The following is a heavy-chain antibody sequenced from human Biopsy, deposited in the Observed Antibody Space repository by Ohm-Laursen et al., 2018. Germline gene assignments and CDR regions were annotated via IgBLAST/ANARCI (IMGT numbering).Heavy chain of an antibody. D-gene: IGHD2-2*01. Sequence: GTLSLTCTVSGCSISGYHWSWIRKSPGKGPEWLAYISYTGGITSNPSLNGRATMSLDTSKNQFSLRLIYVTAADTAVYYCARMPHFDYWGQGILVTVSS. CDR1: GCSISGYH. CDR2: ISYTGGI. J-gene: IGHJ4*02. V-gene: IGHV4-59*01. CDR3: ARMPHFDY.